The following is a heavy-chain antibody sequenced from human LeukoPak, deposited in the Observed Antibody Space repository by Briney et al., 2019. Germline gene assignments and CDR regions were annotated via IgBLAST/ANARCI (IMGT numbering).Heavy chain of an antibody. Sequence: ASVKVSCKASGYTFTGYYMHWVRQAPGQGLEWMGWINPNSDGTYYAQRFQGRVTMTRDTSITTAYMELSRLRSDDSAVYYCARKGSSFDYWGQGTLVTVSS. V-gene: IGHV1-2*02. CDR3: ARKGSSFDY. D-gene: IGHD6-6*01. CDR2: INPNSDGT. CDR1: GYTFTGYY. J-gene: IGHJ4*02.